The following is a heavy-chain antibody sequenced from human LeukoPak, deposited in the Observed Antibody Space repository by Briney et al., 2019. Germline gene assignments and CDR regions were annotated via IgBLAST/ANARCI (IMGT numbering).Heavy chain of an antibody. Sequence: SETLSLTCAVYGGSFSGYYWSWIRQPPGKGLEWIGEINHSGSTNYNPSLKSRVTISVDTSKNQFSLKLSSVTAADTAVYYCARGLYDYYFDYWGQGTLVTVSS. CDR1: GGSFSGYY. D-gene: IGHD3-3*01. CDR2: INHSGST. CDR3: ARGLYDYYFDY. V-gene: IGHV4-34*01. J-gene: IGHJ4*02.